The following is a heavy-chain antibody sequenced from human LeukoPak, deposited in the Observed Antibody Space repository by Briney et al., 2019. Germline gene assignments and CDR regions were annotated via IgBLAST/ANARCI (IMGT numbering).Heavy chain of an antibody. CDR2: INPNSGGT. Sequence: ASVKVSCKASGYTFTGYYMHWVRQAPGQGLEWMGRINPNSGGTNYAQKFQGRVTMTRDTSISTAYMELSRLRSDDTAVYYCARSLRYYYDSSGYHTFGYWGQGTLVTVSS. J-gene: IGHJ4*02. CDR3: ARSLRYYYDSSGYHTFGY. CDR1: GYTFTGYY. V-gene: IGHV1-2*06. D-gene: IGHD3-22*01.